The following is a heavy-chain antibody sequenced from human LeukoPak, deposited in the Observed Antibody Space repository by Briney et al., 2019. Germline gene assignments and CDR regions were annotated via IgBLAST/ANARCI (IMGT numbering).Heavy chain of an antibody. Sequence: SETLSLTCAVYGGSFSGYYWSWIRQPPGKGLEWIGEINHSGSTNYNPSLKSRVTISVDTSKNQFSLKLSSVTAADTAVYYCAIYYGDYLGYWGQGTLVTVSS. D-gene: IGHD4-17*01. J-gene: IGHJ4*02. CDR3: AIYYGDYLGY. CDR2: INHSGST. V-gene: IGHV4-34*01. CDR1: GGSFSGYY.